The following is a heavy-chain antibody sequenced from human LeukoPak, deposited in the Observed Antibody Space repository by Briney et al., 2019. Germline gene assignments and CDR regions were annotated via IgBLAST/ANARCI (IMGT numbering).Heavy chain of an antibody. Sequence: ASVKVSCKASGYTFTSYGISWVRQAPGQGLEWMGLISAYNGNTNYAEKVQGRVTMTTDTSTSTAYMELRSLISDDTAVYYCARSPGIAAAGCLNYWGQGTLVTVSS. D-gene: IGHD6-13*01. CDR1: GYTFTSYG. CDR2: ISAYNGNT. V-gene: IGHV1-18*01. J-gene: IGHJ4*02. CDR3: ARSPGIAAAGCLNY.